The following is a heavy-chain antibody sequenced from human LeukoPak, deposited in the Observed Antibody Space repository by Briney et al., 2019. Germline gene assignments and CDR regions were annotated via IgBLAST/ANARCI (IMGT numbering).Heavy chain of an antibody. CDR1: GGSFSGYY. D-gene: IGHD1-20*01. V-gene: IGHV4-34*01. J-gene: IGHJ4*02. Sequence: SETLSLTCAVYGGSFSGYYWSWIRQPPGKGLEWIGEINHSGSTNYNPSLKSRVTISVDTSKNQFSLKLSSVTAADTAVYYCARVRIPYNWSVPDYWGQGTLVTVSS. CDR3: ARVRIPYNWSVPDY. CDR2: INHSGST.